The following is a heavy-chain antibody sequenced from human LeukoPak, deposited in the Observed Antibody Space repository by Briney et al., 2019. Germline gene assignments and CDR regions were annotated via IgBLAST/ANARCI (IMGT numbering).Heavy chain of an antibody. Sequence: GGSLRLSCAASGFTFSSYAMSWVRQAPGKGLEWVSALSGSGGSTYYADSVKGWFTISGDNSKNTLSLQMNSLRAEDTAVYYCAKAWAAAGTFDSWGQGTLVTVSS. J-gene: IGHJ4*02. V-gene: IGHV3-23*01. CDR3: AKAWAAAGTFDS. CDR1: GFTFSSYA. CDR2: LSGSGGST. D-gene: IGHD6-13*01.